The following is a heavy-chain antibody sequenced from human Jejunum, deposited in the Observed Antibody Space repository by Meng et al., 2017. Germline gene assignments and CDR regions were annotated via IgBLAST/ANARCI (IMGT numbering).Heavy chain of an antibody. CDR1: GGSFSGYY. Sequence: QGQLQQWGAGLLKPSETLSLTRAVYGGSFSGYYWTWIRQPPGKGLEWIGEINHNGSPYYNPSLNNRVTMSVDTSKNQLSLKLSSVTAADTAVYYCAIGGPGPRLLNWGQGTLVTVSS. V-gene: IGHV4-34*01. CDR3: AIGGPGPRLLN. J-gene: IGHJ4*02. D-gene: IGHD1-14*01. CDR2: INHNGSP.